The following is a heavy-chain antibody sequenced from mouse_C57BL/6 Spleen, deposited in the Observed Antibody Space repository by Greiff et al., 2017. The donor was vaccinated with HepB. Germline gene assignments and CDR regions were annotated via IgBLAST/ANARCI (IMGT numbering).Heavy chain of an antibody. Sequence: QVQLQQPGAELVKPGASVKLSCKASGYTFTSYWMHWVKQRPGRGLEWIGRIDPNSGGTKYNEKFKSKATLTVDKPSSTAYMQLSSLTSEDSAVYYCARSRGTTVVARGDFDYWGQGTTLTVSS. J-gene: IGHJ2*01. CDR3: ARSRGTTVVARGDFDY. D-gene: IGHD1-1*01. V-gene: IGHV1-72*01. CDR2: IDPNSGGT. CDR1: GYTFTSYW.